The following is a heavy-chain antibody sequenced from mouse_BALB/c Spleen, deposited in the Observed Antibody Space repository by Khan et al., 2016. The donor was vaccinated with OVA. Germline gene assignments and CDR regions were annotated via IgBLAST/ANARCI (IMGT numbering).Heavy chain of an antibody. CDR1: GFTFSSYW. CDR2: IRLKSDNYAT. D-gene: IGHD1-1*01. CDR3: GSRDWRGFAY. J-gene: IGHJ3*01. Sequence: EVKLEESGGGLVQPGGSMKLSCVASGFTFSSYWMSWVRQSPEKGLEWVAEIRLKSDNYATHYAESVKGKFTISRDDSKSRLYLQMNSLRAEDTGIYYCGSRDWRGFAYWGQGTLVTVSA. V-gene: IGHV6-6*02.